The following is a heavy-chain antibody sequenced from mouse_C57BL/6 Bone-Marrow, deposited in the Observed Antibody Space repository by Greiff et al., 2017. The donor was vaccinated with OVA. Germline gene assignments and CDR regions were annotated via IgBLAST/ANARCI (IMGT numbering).Heavy chain of an antibody. CDR3: ARYTTVVAKRWYFDV. D-gene: IGHD1-1*01. CDR1: GYTFTSYG. J-gene: IGHJ1*03. CDR2: IYPRSGST. Sequence: QVQLKESGAELARPGASVKLSCKASGYTFTSYGISWVKQRTGQGLEWIGEIYPRSGSTYYNEKFKGKATLTADKSSSTAYMELRSLTSEDSAVYFCARYTTVVAKRWYFDVWGTGTTVTVSS. V-gene: IGHV1-81*01.